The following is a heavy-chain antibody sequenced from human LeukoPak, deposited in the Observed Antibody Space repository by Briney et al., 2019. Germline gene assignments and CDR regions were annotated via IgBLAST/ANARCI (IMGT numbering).Heavy chain of an antibody. Sequence: ASVKVSCKASGYTFTGYYMHWVRQAPGQGLEWMGWINPNSGGTNYAQKFQGRVTMTRDTSISTAYMELSRLRSDDTAVYYCARSYGSGSNSHDYWGQGTLVTVSS. J-gene: IGHJ4*02. D-gene: IGHD3-10*01. CDR3: ARSYGSGSNSHDY. CDR1: GYTFTGYY. CDR2: INPNSGGT. V-gene: IGHV1-2*02.